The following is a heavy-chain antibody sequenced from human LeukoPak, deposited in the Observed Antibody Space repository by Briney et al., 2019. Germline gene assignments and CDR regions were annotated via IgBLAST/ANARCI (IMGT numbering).Heavy chain of an antibody. D-gene: IGHD3-22*01. CDR2: IFYSGKT. Sequence: SETLSLTCSVSNGSMTSDSYYWAWVRQPPGKGLEWIGSIFYSGKTHYSASLKSRVTVSLDTSKKNFSLRLSSVTAADTAVYYCARLRIVATWFDAWGQGALVTVSS. CDR3: ARLRIVATWFDA. V-gene: IGHV4-39*02. CDR1: NGSMTSDSYY. J-gene: IGHJ5*02.